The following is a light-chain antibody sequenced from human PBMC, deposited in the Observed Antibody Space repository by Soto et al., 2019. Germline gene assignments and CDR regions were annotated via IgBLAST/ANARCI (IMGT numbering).Light chain of an antibody. CDR3: QQFSSYPLT. V-gene: IGKV3-20*01. CDR1: QSVSSSC. Sequence: EIVLTQSPGTLSLSPGERATLSWRASQSVSSSCLAWYQQKPGQAPRLLIYDASSRATGIPDRFSGGGSGTDFTLTISRLEPEDFAVYYCQQFSSYPLTFGGGTKVDIK. J-gene: IGKJ4*01. CDR2: DAS.